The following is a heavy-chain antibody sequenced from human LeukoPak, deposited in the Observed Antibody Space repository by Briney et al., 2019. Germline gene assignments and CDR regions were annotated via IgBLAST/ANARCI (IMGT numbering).Heavy chain of an antibody. J-gene: IGHJ3*02. CDR3: ARDLEDYDYVWGSYRWLYAFDI. CDR2: IYYSGST. V-gene: IGHV4-61*01. D-gene: IGHD3-16*02. CDR1: GGSVSSGSYY. Sequence: SETLSLTCTVSGGSVSSGSYYWSWIRQPPGKGLEWIGYIYYSGSTNYNPSLKSRVTISVDTSKNQFSLKLSSVTAADTAVYYCARDLEDYDYVWGSYRWLYAFDIWGQGTMVTVSS.